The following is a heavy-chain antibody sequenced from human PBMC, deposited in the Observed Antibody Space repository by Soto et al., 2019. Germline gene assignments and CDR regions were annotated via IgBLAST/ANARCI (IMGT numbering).Heavy chain of an antibody. J-gene: IGHJ6*02. Sequence: QITLKESGPTLVKPTQRLTLTCTFSGFSLTTSGVGEGWIRQPPGKALEWLALIYWDDEKRDSPSLMSRLTITNATSKNRVVLTMTNMDPVDTPTYCCAHARHPYYDSGMDVWGQGTTVTVSS. CDR3: AHARHPYYDSGMDV. CDR2: IYWDDEK. V-gene: IGHV2-5*02. CDR1: GFSLTTSGVG.